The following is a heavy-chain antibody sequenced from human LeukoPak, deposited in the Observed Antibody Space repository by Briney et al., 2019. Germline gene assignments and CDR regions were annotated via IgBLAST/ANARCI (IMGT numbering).Heavy chain of an antibody. D-gene: IGHD2-8*02. V-gene: IGHV3-30*09. CDR1: GFTFSSYA. CDR2: ISYDGSNK. J-gene: IGHJ4*02. CDR3: ATYRQVLLPFES. Sequence: PGRSLRLSCAASGFTFSSYAMHWVRQAPGKGLEWVALISYDGSNKDYADSVKGRFAISRDNSKNTLYLEMNSLRAEDTAIYYCATYRQVLLPFESWGQGTLATVSS.